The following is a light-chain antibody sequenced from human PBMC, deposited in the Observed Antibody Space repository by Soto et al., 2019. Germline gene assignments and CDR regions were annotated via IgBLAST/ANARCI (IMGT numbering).Light chain of an antibody. CDR1: QTISVS. V-gene: IGKV1-5*01. CDR2: DAS. CDR3: QQYDKYST. J-gene: IGKJ1*01. Sequence: IQMTRSPSTLSASVGDTVTTTCRASQTISVSLAWYQQKPGKAPNLLIYDASTLQGGVPSRFSGSGSGTEFTLTVTSLQPEDFATYFCQQYDKYSTFGHGTKVDIK.